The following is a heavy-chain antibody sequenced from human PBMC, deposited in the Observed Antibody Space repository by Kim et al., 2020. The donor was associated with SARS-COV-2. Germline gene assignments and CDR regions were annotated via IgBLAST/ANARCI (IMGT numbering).Heavy chain of an antibody. D-gene: IGHD6-13*01. CDR3: ARLKSAAGKAFFDY. CDR2: IYYSGST. Sequence: SETLSLTCTVSGGSISSYYWSWIRQPPGKGLEWIGYIYYSGSTNYNPSLKSRVTISVDTSKNQFSLKLSSVTAADTAVYYCARLKSAAGKAFFDYWGQGTLVTVSS. J-gene: IGHJ4*02. V-gene: IGHV4-59*13. CDR1: GGSISSYY.